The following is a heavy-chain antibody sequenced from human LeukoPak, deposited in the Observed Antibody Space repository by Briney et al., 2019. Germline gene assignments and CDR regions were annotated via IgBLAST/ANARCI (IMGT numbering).Heavy chain of an antibody. Sequence: PSETLSLTCAVYGGSLSGYYWSWIRQPPGKGLEWIGEINHSGSTNYNPSLKSRVTISVDTSKNQFSLKLSSVTAADTAVYYCARGSGQYYDFWSGYYTSSYYYYGMDVWGQGTTVNVSS. CDR3: ARGSGQYYDFWSGYYTSSYYYYGMDV. CDR2: INHSGST. V-gene: IGHV4-34*01. D-gene: IGHD3-3*01. J-gene: IGHJ6*02. CDR1: GGSLSGYY.